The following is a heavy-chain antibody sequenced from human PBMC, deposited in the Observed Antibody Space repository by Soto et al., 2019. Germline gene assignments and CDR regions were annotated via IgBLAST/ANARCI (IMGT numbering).Heavy chain of an antibody. CDR3: ARDRFIVVVPAAITVQTYYCYYGMDV. V-gene: IGHV3-30-3*01. J-gene: IGHJ6*02. Sequence: GGSLRLSCAASGFTFSSYAMHWVRQAPGKGLEWVAVISYDGSNKYYADSVKGRFTISRDNSKNTLYLQMNSLRAEDTAVYYCARDRFIVVVPAAITVQTYYCYYGMDVWGQGTTVTVSS. CDR2: ISYDGSNK. CDR1: GFTFSSYA. D-gene: IGHD2-2*02.